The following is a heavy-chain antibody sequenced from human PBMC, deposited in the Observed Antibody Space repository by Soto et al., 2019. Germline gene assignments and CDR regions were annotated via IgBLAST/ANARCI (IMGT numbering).Heavy chain of an antibody. CDR3: AKDLGSGWSRNAEYFQH. Sequence: QVQLVESGGGVVQPGRSLRLSCAASGFTFSSYGMHWVRQTPGKGLEWVAVISYDGSNKYYADSVKGRFTISRDNSKNTLYLQMNSLRAEDTAVYYCAKDLGSGWSRNAEYFQHWGQGTLVTVSS. CDR2: ISYDGSNK. D-gene: IGHD6-19*01. V-gene: IGHV3-30*18. J-gene: IGHJ1*01. CDR1: GFTFSSYG.